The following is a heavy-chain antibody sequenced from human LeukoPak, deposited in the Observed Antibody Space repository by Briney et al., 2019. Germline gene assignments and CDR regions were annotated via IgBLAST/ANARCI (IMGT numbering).Heavy chain of an antibody. CDR1: GFTFSNSA. J-gene: IGHJ4*02. Sequence: GGSLRLSCAASGFTFSNSAMSWVRQAPGKGLEWVSAISGSGDYTYYADSVKGRFTISRDNSRNTLYLQMNSLRAEDTAVYYCARGAGYNYPYYFDYWGQGTLVTVSS. D-gene: IGHD5-24*01. CDR3: ARGAGYNYPYYFDY. CDR2: ISGSGDYT. V-gene: IGHV3-23*01.